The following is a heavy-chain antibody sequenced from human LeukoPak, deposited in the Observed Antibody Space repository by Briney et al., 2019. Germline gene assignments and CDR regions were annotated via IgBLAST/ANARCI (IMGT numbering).Heavy chain of an antibody. D-gene: IGHD4-23*01. CDR2: INHSGST. V-gene: IGHV4-34*01. CDR1: GGSFSGYY. J-gene: IGHJ4*02. Sequence: PSETLSLTCAVYGGSFSGYYWSWIRQPPGKGLEWIGEINHSGSTNYNPSLKSRVTISVDTSKNQFSLKLSSVTAADTAVYYCARACGGNSHYFEYWGQGTLVTVSS. CDR3: ARACGGNSHYFEY.